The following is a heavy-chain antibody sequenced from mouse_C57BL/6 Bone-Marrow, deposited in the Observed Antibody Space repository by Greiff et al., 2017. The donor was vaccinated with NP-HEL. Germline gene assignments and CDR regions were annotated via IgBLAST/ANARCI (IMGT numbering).Heavy chain of an antibody. V-gene: IGHV1-69*01. CDR3: ARERYWYFDV. CDR2: IDPSDSYT. J-gene: IGHJ1*03. CDR1: GYTFTSYW. Sequence: LQESGAELVMPGASVKLSCKASGYTFTSYWMHWVKQRPGQGLEWIGEIDPSDSYTNYNQKFKGKSTLTVDKSSSTAYMQLSSLTSEDSAVYYCARERYWYFDVWGTGTTVTVSS.